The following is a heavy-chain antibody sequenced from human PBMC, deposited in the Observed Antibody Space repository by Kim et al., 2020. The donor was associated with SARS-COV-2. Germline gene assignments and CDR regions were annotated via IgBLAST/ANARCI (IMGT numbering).Heavy chain of an antibody. Sequence: SETLSLTCTVSGGSISSSSYYWGWIRQPPGKGLEWIGSIYYSGSTYYNPSLKSRVTISVDTSKNQFSLKLSSVTAADTAVYYCARPATYSSSWFNWFDPWGQGTLVTVSS. J-gene: IGHJ5*02. CDR1: GGSISSSSYY. CDR2: IYYSGST. D-gene: IGHD6-13*01. CDR3: ARPATYSSSWFNWFDP. V-gene: IGHV4-39*01.